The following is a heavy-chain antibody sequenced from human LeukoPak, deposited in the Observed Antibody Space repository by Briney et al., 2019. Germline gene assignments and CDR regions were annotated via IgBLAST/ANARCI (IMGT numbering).Heavy chain of an antibody. CDR1: GYNFDSYL. CDR2: MNPSDFDI. D-gene: IGHD3-22*01. CDR3: ARQSGYYALDF. Sequence: PGESLKISCEGSGYNFDSYLIAWVRQVPGKGLEWMGIMNPSDFDIRKSPSFQGQVTISVDQSISTAYLEWSSLKASDTAIYYCARQSGYYALDFWGQGTLVTVSS. V-gene: IGHV5-51*01. J-gene: IGHJ4*02.